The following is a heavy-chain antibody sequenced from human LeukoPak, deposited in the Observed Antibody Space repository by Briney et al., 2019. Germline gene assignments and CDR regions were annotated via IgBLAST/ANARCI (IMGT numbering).Heavy chain of an antibody. J-gene: IGHJ3*02. CDR1: GGSFSGYC. CDR2: INHSGST. CDR3: ARGDGATAYFDI. V-gene: IGHV4-34*01. Sequence: SETLSLTCAVYGGSFSGYCWSWIRQPPGKGLEWIGEINHSGSTNYNPSLKSRVTISVDTSKNQFSLKLSSVTAADTAVYYCARGDGATAYFDIWGQGTMVTVSS. D-gene: IGHD1-26*01.